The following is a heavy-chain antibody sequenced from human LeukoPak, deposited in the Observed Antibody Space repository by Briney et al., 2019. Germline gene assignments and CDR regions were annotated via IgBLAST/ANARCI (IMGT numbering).Heavy chain of an antibody. Sequence: GASVKVSCKASGYTFTSYGISWVRQAPGQGLEWMGWISAYNGNTNYAQKLQGRVTMTTDTSTSTAYMELRSLRSDDTAVYYCARLLLSSSSGWYMIFDHWGQGTLVTVSS. V-gene: IGHV1-18*04. CDR3: ARLLLSSSSGWYMIFDH. D-gene: IGHD6-19*01. J-gene: IGHJ4*02. CDR1: GYTFTSYG. CDR2: ISAYNGNT.